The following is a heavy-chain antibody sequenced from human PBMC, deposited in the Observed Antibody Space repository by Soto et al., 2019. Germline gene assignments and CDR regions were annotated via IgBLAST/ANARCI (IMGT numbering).Heavy chain of an antibody. CDR3: AKDRTNWGHDYFYYGMDV. J-gene: IGHJ6*02. D-gene: IGHD7-27*01. Sequence: PGGSLRLSCVASGFTFSSFAMDWVRQAPGKGLEWVSAITKGGDNTYYADSVKGRFTISRDNSKNTLYLQMNSLRAEDTAVFYCAKDRTNWGHDYFYYGMDVWGQGTTVTVSS. V-gene: IGHV3-23*01. CDR2: ITKGGDNT. CDR1: GFTFSSFA.